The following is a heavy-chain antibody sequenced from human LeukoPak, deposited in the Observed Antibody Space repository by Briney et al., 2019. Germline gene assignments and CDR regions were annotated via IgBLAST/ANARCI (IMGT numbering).Heavy chain of an antibody. CDR1: GYTFTSYA. J-gene: IGHJ6*02. V-gene: IGHV1-69*04. Sequence: ASVKVSCKASGYTFTSYAISWVRQAPGQGLEWMGRIIPILGIANYAQKFQGRVTITADKSTSTAYMELSSLRSEDTAVYYCARDPGQQWLVSFYYGMDVWGQGTTVTVSS. D-gene: IGHD6-19*01. CDR2: IIPILGIA. CDR3: ARDPGQQWLVSFYYGMDV.